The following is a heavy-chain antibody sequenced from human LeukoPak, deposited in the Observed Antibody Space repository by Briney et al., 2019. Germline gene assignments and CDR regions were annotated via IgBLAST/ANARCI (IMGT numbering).Heavy chain of an antibody. CDR3: ATRSRKVVTTDY. D-gene: IGHD3-22*01. J-gene: IGHJ4*02. Sequence: ASVKVSCKVSGYTLTELSMHWVRQAPGKGLEWMGGFDPEDGETIYAQKFQGRVTMTEDTSTDTAYMELSSLRSEDTAVYYCATRSRKVVTTDYWGQGTLVTVSS. CDR2: FDPEDGET. V-gene: IGHV1-24*01. CDR1: GYTLTELS.